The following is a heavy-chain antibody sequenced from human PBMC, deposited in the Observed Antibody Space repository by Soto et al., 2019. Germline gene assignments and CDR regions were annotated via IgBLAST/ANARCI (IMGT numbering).Heavy chain of an antibody. CDR3: ARDTVTSFTPYQGFYYYGMDV. V-gene: IGHV3-30*09. CDR1: GFPFSSYT. Sequence: GGSLSLSCTVSGFPFSSYTMHWLRRAPGKGLERVGISYFDCSSNYYSDWLKGRIVISRDNSKDSLYLQMDTLGPDDTAIYYCARDTVTSFTPYQGFYYYGMDVWGQGTTVTVSS. D-gene: IGHD2-2*01. J-gene: IGHJ6*02. CDR2: SYFDCSSN.